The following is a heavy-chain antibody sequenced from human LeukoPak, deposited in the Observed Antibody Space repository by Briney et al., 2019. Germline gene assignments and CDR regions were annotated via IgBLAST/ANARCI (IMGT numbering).Heavy chain of an antibody. CDR3: ARDRERYNWNDGAFDI. J-gene: IGHJ3*02. D-gene: IGHD1-1*01. CDR1: GFTFSSYG. CDR2: IWYDGSNN. Sequence: GRSLRLSCAASGFTFSSYGMHWVRQAPGKGLEWVAVIWYDGSNNYYADSVKGRFTISRDNSKNTLYLRMNSLRAEDTAVYYCARDRERYNWNDGAFDIWGQGTMVTVSS. V-gene: IGHV3-33*01.